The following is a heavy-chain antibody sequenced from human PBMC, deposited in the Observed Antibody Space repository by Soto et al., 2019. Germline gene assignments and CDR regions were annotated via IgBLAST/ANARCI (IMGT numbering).Heavy chain of an antibody. CDR3: ARDLIGESPYYYYGLDV. J-gene: IGHJ6*02. V-gene: IGHV3-30-3*01. D-gene: IGHD4-17*01. Sequence: GGSLRLSCAASGFTFSSYAMHWVRQAPGKGLEWVAVVSNDGSSKYYADSVKGRITISRDNSKNTLYLHMNSLRPEDTAVYYCARDLIGESPYYYYGLDVWGQGTTVTVSS. CDR2: VSNDGSSK. CDR1: GFTFSSYA.